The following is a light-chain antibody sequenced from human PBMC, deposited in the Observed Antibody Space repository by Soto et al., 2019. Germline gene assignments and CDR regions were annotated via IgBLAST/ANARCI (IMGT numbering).Light chain of an antibody. J-gene: IGLJ2*01. Sequence: QSALTQPASVSGSPGQSITISCTVTSSDVGGYNYVSWFQQHPGKAPKVMIYEVSNRPSGVSNRFSGSKFGNTASLTISGLQAEDEADYYCSSYTNNTVVFGGGTKLTVL. V-gene: IGLV2-14*01. CDR3: SSYTNNTVV. CDR2: EVS. CDR1: SSDVGGYNY.